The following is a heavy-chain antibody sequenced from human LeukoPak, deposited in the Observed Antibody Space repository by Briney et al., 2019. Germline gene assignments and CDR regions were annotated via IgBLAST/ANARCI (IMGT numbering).Heavy chain of an antibody. CDR3: ARGYYDILTGYYPDY. J-gene: IGHJ4*02. Sequence: PGGSLRLSCAASGFTFSSYSMNWVRQTPGKGLEWVSSISSSSSYIHYADSVKGRFTISGDNAKNSLYLQMNSLRAEDTAVYYCARGYYDILTGYYPDYWGQGTLVTVSS. D-gene: IGHD3-9*01. CDR2: ISSSSSYI. V-gene: IGHV3-21*01. CDR1: GFTFSSYS.